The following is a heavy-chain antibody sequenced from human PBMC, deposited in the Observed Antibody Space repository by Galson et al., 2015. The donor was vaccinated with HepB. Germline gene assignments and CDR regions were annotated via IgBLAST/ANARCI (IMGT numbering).Heavy chain of an antibody. Sequence: SVKVSCKASRYTFTGYYMHWVRQAPGQGLEWMGWINPNSGGTNYAQKFQGWVTMTRDTSISTAYMELSRLRPEDTAVYYCARDALFFVVDTGGMDVWGQGTTVTVSS. CDR1: RYTFTGYY. CDR2: INPNSGGT. J-gene: IGHJ6*02. D-gene: IGHD5-18*01. V-gene: IGHV1-2*04. CDR3: ARDALFFVVDTGGMDV.